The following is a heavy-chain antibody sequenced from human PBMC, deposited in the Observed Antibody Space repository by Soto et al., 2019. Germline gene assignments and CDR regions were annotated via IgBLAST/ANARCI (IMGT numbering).Heavy chain of an antibody. CDR2: ISGSGGST. Sequence: GGSLRLSCAASGFTFSSYAMSWVRQAPGKGLEWVSAISGSGGSTYYADSVKGRFTISRDNSKNTLYLQMNSLRAEDTAVYYCAKDYHCSGGSCYSFRGVYWGQGTLVTVSS. V-gene: IGHV3-23*01. D-gene: IGHD2-15*01. CDR3: AKDYHCSGGSCYSFRGVY. CDR1: GFTFSSYA. J-gene: IGHJ4*02.